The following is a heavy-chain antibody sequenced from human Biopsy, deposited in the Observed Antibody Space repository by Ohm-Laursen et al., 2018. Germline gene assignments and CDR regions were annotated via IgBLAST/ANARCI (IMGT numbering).Heavy chain of an antibody. CDR2: IYTSGST. Sequence: GTLSLTCTVSGGSISSYYWNWIRQPAGKGLEWIGRIYTSGSTNFNPSLKSRVTMSIDTSKNQFSLKLTSVTAADTAVYYCAKHGSGWTGDDAFHIWGQGTMVTVSS. J-gene: IGHJ3*02. CDR3: AKHGSGWTGDDAFHI. CDR1: GGSISSYY. V-gene: IGHV4-4*07. D-gene: IGHD6-19*01.